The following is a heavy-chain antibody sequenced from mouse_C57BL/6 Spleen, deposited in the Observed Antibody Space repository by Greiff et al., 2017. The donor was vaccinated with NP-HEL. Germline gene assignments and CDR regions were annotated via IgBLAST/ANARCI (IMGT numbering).Heavy chain of an antibody. J-gene: IGHJ2*01. CDR1: GYAFTNYL. V-gene: IGHV1-54*01. CDR3: AREGGYFDY. CDR2: INPGSGGT. Sequence: VQLQQSGAELVRPGTSVKVSCKASGYAFTNYLIEWVKQRPGQGLEWIGVINPGSGGTNYNEKFKGKATLTADKSSSTAYMQLSSLTSEDSAVYFCAREGGYFDYWGQGTTLTVSS.